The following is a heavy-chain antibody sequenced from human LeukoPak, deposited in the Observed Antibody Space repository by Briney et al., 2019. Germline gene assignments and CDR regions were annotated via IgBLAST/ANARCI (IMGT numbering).Heavy chain of an antibody. CDR2: ISAYNGNT. V-gene: IGHV1-18*01. D-gene: IGHD5-24*01. J-gene: IGHJ4*02. CDR3: AIVEMATTPFDY. Sequence: ASVKVSCKASVYTFTSYGISWVRQAPGQGLEWMGWISAYNGNTNYAQKLQGRVTMTTDTSTSTAYMELRSLRSDDTAVYYCAIVEMATTPFDYWGQGTLVTVSS. CDR1: VYTFTSYG.